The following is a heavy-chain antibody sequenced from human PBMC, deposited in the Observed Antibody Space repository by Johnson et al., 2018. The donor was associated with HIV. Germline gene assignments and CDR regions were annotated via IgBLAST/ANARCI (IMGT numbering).Heavy chain of an antibody. CDR3: AKDGGSYGGAFDI. CDR2: LYSGGST. J-gene: IGHJ3*02. Sequence: VQLVESGGGLVQSGGSLRLSCGASGFSVSNNYMNWVRQAPGKGLEWVSVLYSGGSTNYADSVKGRFTISRDNSNNTLYLQMNSLRPEDTAVYYCAKDGGSYGGAFDIWGQGTLVTVSS. V-gene: IGHV3-66*01. D-gene: IGHD1-26*01. CDR1: GFSVSNNY.